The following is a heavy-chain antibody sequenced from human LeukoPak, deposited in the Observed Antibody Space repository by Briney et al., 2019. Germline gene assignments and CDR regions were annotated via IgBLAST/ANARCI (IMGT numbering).Heavy chain of an antibody. CDR1: GYTFTGYY. CDR3: ARDGRFAAYEPDY. J-gene: IGHJ4*02. Sequence: ASVKVSCKASGYTFTGYYMHWVRQVPGQGLEWMGWINPNSGGTNYAQKFQGRVTMTRDTSISTAYMELRSLRYDDTAVYYCARDGRFAAYEPDYWGQGTLVTVSS. V-gene: IGHV1-2*02. CDR2: INPNSGGT. D-gene: IGHD1-26*01.